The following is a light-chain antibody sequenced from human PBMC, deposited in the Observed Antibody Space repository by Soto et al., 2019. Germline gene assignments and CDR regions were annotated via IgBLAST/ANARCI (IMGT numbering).Light chain of an antibody. CDR3: QQSYTVPLT. V-gene: IGKV1-39*01. Sequence: DIQMTQSPSTLSASVGDRVTISCRASQIISSFLNWYQQKPGNAPKLLIFLASSLQSGVPSRFSGSGSGADFTLTISSLQPEDFATYYCQQSYTVPLTFGQGTKVDIK. CDR2: LAS. J-gene: IGKJ1*01. CDR1: QIISSF.